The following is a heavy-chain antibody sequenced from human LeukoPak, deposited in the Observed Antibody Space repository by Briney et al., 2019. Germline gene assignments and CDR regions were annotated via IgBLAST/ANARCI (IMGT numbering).Heavy chain of an antibody. CDR3: ARDRVPAAILPYYGMDV. V-gene: IGHV3-11*01. D-gene: IGHD2-2*02. Sequence: GGSLRLSCAASGFTFSDYYMSWIRQAPGKGLEWVSYISSSGSTIYYADSVKGQFTISRDNAKNSLYLQMSSLRAEDTAVYYCARDRVPAAILPYYGMDVWGQGTTVTVSS. CDR1: GFTFSDYY. CDR2: ISSSGSTI. J-gene: IGHJ6*02.